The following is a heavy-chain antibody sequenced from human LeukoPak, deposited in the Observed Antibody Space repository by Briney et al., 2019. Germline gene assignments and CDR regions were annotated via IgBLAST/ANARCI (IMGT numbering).Heavy chain of an antibody. Sequence: SETLSLTCTASGYSISSGYYWGWIRQPPGKGLEWIGSIYHSGSTYYNPSLKSRVTISVDTSKNQFSLKLSSVTAADTAVYYCARVVYGDYAHYYYYMDVWGKGTTVTVSS. V-gene: IGHV4-38-2*02. CDR2: IYHSGST. CDR1: GYSISSGYY. J-gene: IGHJ6*03. CDR3: ARVVYGDYAHYYYYMDV. D-gene: IGHD4-17*01.